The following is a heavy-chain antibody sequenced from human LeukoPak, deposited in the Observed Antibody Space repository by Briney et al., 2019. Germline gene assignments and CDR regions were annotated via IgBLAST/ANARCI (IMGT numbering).Heavy chain of an antibody. V-gene: IGHV4-31*03. Sequence: SETLCLTCTVSGVTISSGGYYWSRLRQDQGKGLEWIVYIYYSGSTYYNPSHKSRVTISVGTSKNQYCLKLSSVTAADTAVYYCARDTDVHRSYYYYGRDVWGQGTTATVSS. CDR2: IYYSGST. D-gene: IGHD4-17*01. J-gene: IGHJ6*02. CDR3: ARDTDVHRSYYYYGRDV. CDR1: GVTISSGGYY.